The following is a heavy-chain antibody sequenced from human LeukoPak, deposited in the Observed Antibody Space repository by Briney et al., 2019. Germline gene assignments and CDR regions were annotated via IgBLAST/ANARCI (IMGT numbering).Heavy chain of an antibody. CDR1: GFTFSSYS. CDR3: ARRGLGENFDY. V-gene: IGHV3-48*01. J-gene: IGHJ4*02. D-gene: IGHD3-10*01. CDR2: ISSTSSTI. Sequence: GGSLRLSCAASGFTFSSYSMNWVRQAPGKGLEWVSFISSTSSTIYYADSVKGRFTISRDNAYNALYLQMNSLRGEDTAVYYCARRGLGENFDYWGQGTLVTVSS.